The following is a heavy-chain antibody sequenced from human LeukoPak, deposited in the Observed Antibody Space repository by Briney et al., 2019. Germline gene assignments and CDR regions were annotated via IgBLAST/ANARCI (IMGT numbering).Heavy chain of an antibody. CDR3: ARGGDYDFWSGDNWFDP. D-gene: IGHD3-3*01. CDR1: GYTFTSYD. V-gene: IGHV1-8*03. Sequence: ASVKVSCKASGYTFTSYDINWVRQATGQGLEWMGWMNPNSGNTGYAQKFQGRVTITRNTSISTAYMELSSLRSEDTAVYYCARGGDYDFWSGDNWFDPWGQGTLVTVSS. J-gene: IGHJ5*02. CDR2: MNPNSGNT.